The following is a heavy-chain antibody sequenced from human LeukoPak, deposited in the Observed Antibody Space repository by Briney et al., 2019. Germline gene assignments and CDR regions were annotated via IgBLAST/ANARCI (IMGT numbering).Heavy chain of an antibody. CDR3: ATYHCSSTSCYPDDFQH. CDR1: GYSFTSYW. Sequence: GESLKISCKGSGYSFTSYWIGWVRQMPGKGLEWMGIIYPGDSDTRYSPSFQGQVTISADKSISTAYLQWSSLKASDTAMYYCATYHCSSTSCYPDDFQHWGQGTLVTVSS. V-gene: IGHV5-51*01. J-gene: IGHJ1*01. D-gene: IGHD2-2*01. CDR2: IYPGDSDT.